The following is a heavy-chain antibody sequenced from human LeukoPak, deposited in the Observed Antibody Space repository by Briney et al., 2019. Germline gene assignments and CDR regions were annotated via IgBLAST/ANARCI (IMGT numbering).Heavy chain of an antibody. V-gene: IGHV4-38-2*02. CDR3: ARAGSSSSTSYFDY. CDR2: IYHSGST. D-gene: IGHD6-6*01. Sequence: SETLSLTCTVSGYSISSGYYWGWIRQPPGKGLEGIGSIYHSGSTYYNPSLKSRVTISVDTSKNQFSLKLSSVTAADTAVYYCARAGSSSSTSYFDYWGQGTLVTVSS. J-gene: IGHJ4*02. CDR1: GYSISSGYY.